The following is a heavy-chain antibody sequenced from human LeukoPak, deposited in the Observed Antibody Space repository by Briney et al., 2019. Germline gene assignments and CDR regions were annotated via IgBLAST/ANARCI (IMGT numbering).Heavy chain of an antibody. CDR2: ISNSRSYI. J-gene: IGHJ6*03. Sequence: GWSLRVSCAASGFTFRSYSMNWVRLARGKGLEWVSSISNSRSYIYYADSVTGRVTTSRDNANTSRYQKMNSLRAEDTAVYYCARVHSGSYQYYYYYYMDVWGKGTTVTVSS. CDR3: ARVHSGSYQYYYYYYMDV. CDR1: GFTFRSYS. V-gene: IGHV3-21*01. D-gene: IGHD1-26*01.